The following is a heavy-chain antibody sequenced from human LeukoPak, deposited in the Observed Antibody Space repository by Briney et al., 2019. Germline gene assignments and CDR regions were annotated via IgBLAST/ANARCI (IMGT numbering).Heavy chain of an antibody. CDR3: ARGERAIPTYY. Sequence: ASVKVSCKASGGSFSNYAISWVRQAPGQGLEWMGGIIPILGSATYAQHFQGRVTITMDESTTTAYMELSSLRPGDTAVFYCARGERAIPTYYWGQGTLVTVSS. CDR2: IIPILGSA. D-gene: IGHD3-10*01. J-gene: IGHJ4*02. V-gene: IGHV1-69*05. CDR1: GGSFSNYA.